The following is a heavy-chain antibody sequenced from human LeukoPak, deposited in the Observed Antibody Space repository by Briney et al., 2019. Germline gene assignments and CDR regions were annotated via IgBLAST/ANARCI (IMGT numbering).Heavy chain of an antibody. CDR1: GYSFTSYW. D-gene: IGHD6-19*01. CDR2: IYPSDSDT. CDR3: VRGRAVAGSYYFDY. V-gene: IGHV5-51*01. J-gene: IGHJ4*02. Sequence: GGSLQISCKGSGYSFTSYWIGWVRQMPGKGLEWMGIIYPSDSDTRYSPSFQGQVTISADKSISTAYLQWSSLKALDTAMYYCVRGRAVAGSYYFDYWGQGTLVTVSS.